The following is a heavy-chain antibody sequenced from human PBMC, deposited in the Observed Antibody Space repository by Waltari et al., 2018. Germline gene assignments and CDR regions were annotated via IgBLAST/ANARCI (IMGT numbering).Heavy chain of an antibody. Sequence: QVQLVQSGAEVKKPGASVKVSCKASGYTFTSYDINWVRQATGQGLEWMGWMNPNSGNTGYAQKFQGRVTMTRNTSIGTAYMELSSLRSEDTAVYYCASGSSSYNWFDPWGQGTLVTVSS. CDR1: GYTFTSYD. D-gene: IGHD6-6*01. J-gene: IGHJ5*02. CDR3: ASGSSSYNWFDP. V-gene: IGHV1-8*01. CDR2: MNPNSGNT.